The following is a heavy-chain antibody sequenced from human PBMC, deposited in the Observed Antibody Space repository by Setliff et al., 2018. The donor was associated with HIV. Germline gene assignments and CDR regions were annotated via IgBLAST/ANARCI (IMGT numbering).Heavy chain of an antibody. CDR3: ARRVELESNAFDI. J-gene: IGHJ3*02. Sequence: GESLKISCKGSGYSFTDYWIGWVRQVPGKGLEWMGILYPDDSNTIYSPSFQGLVTMSADKSIPAAYLQWSSLKASDTAIYYCARRVELESNAFDIWGHGTMVTVSS. CDR1: GYSFTDYW. V-gene: IGHV5-51*01. D-gene: IGHD1-1*01. CDR2: LYPDDSNT.